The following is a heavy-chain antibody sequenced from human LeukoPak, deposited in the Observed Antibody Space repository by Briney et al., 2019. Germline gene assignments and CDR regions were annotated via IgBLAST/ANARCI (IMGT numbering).Heavy chain of an antibody. CDR3: AREGIVVVPAPQSLGFDP. CDR2: IYYSRTT. V-gene: IGHV4-59*01. CDR1: GASISSYY. Sequence: PSETLSLTCTVSGASISSYYWSWIRQPPGKGLEWLGYIYYSRTTNYNPSLKSRVTISVDTSKNQFSLKLSSVTAADTAVYYCAREGIVVVPAPQSLGFDPWGQGTLVTVSS. D-gene: IGHD2-2*01. J-gene: IGHJ5*02.